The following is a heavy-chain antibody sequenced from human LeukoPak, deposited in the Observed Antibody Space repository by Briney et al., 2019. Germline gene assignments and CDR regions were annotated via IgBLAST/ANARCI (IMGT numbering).Heavy chain of an antibody. J-gene: IGHJ4*01. CDR1: GFTFSTNG. Sequence: AGGSLRLSCAAPGFTFSTNGMSWVRQAPGKGLECVSALSGSGDATLYADSVKGRFTISRDNSKNTLYLQMNSLRAEDTAVYYCAKTGPYYFDYWGHGTLVTVSS. CDR3: AKTGPYYFDY. D-gene: IGHD1-14*01. CDR2: LSGSGDAT. V-gene: IGHV3-23*01.